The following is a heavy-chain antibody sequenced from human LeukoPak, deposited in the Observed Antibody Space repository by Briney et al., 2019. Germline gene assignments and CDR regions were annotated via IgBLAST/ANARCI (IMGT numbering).Heavy chain of an antibody. CDR2: ITSSGTTM. J-gene: IGHJ4*02. CDR3: ASTARLDY. D-gene: IGHD5-18*01. V-gene: IGHV3-48*03. Sequence: PGGSLRLSCAASGFTFSNYEMNWVRQAPGKGLEWVSYITSSGTTMYYADSVKGRFTISRDNAKNSLHLQMNSLRAEDTAVYFCASTARLDYWGQGTLVTVSS. CDR1: GFTFSNYE.